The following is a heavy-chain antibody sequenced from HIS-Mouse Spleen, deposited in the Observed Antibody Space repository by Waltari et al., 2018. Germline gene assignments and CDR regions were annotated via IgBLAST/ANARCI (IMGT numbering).Heavy chain of an antibody. Sequence: QVQLVESGGGVVQPGRSLRVSCAASGFTFSSYAMHWVRQAPGKGLEWVAVISYDGSNKYYADSVKGRFTISRDNSKNTLYLQMNSLRAEDTAVYYCARGGIAARPKAFDIWGQGTMVTVSS. J-gene: IGHJ3*02. CDR2: ISYDGSNK. D-gene: IGHD6-6*01. V-gene: IGHV3-30*04. CDR1: GFTFSSYA. CDR3: ARGGIAARPKAFDI.